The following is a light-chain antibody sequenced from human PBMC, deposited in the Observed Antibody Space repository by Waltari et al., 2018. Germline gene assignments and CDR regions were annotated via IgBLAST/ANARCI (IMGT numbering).Light chain of an antibody. V-gene: IGKV1-39*01. CDR1: KSISSY. CDR3: QQSYSTPFT. CDR2: AAS. Sequence: DIQMTQSPSPLSASVVDRVPITCRASKSISSYLNRNQQKPGNAPKLLIYAASSLQSGVPSRFSGSGSGTDFTLTISSLQPEDFATYYCQQSYSTPFTFGPGTKVDIK. J-gene: IGKJ3*01.